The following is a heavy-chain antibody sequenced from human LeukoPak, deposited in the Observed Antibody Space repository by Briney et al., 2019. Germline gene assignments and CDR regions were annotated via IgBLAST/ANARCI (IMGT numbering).Heavy chain of an antibody. Sequence: GGSLRLSCAASGFTVSSNYMSWVRQAPGKGLEWVSVIYSGGSTYYADSVKGRFTISRDNSKNTLYLQMNSLRAEDTAVYYCAKREGIAAAGVCDYWGQGTLVTVSS. D-gene: IGHD6-13*01. CDR1: GFTVSSNY. CDR3: AKREGIAAAGVCDY. V-gene: IGHV3-53*01. CDR2: IYSGGST. J-gene: IGHJ4*02.